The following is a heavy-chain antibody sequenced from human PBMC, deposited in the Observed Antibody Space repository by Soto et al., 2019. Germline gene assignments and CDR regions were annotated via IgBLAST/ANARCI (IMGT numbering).Heavy chain of an antibody. CDR2: ISDYNGNT. J-gene: IGHJ5*02. CDR1: GYTLTSYG. D-gene: IGHD5-12*01. CDR3: ARARGLANWFDP. V-gene: IGHV1-18*01. Sequence: QIQLVQSGAEVKKPGASVKVSSKASGYTLTSYGISWVRQAPGQGFEWMGWISDYNGNTNYAQKLQGRVTMTTDTSTSTAYMELRSLRSDDTAVYYCARARGLANWFDPWGQGTLVTVSS.